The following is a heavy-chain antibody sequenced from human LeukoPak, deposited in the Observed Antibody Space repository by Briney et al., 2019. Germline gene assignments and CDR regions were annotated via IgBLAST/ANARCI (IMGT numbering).Heavy chain of an antibody. J-gene: IGHJ6*03. D-gene: IGHD4-17*01. Sequence: GGSLRLSCAASGFTFSSYGMHWVRQAPGKGLEWVAVISYDGSNKYYADSVKGRFTISRDNSKNTLYLQMNSLSAEDTAVYHCAKNGGDYENYYYYYYMDVWGKGTTVTVSS. CDR1: GFTFSSYG. V-gene: IGHV3-30*18. CDR3: AKNGGDYENYYYYYYMDV. CDR2: ISYDGSNK.